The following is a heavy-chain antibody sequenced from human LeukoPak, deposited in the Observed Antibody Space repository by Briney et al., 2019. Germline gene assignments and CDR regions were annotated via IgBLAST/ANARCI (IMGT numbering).Heavy chain of an antibody. J-gene: IGHJ3*02. CDR3: ARDTLVYADSPDAFDI. CDR1: GFSFSSYE. D-gene: IGHD4-17*01. Sequence: PGGSLRLSCAASGFSFSSYEMNWVRQAPGKGLEWVPYIGSSGSTVYYADSVKGRFTISRDNAKNSMYLQMNSLRDEGTAVYYCARDTLVYADSPDAFDIWGQGTMVTVSS. CDR2: IGSSGSTV. V-gene: IGHV3-48*03.